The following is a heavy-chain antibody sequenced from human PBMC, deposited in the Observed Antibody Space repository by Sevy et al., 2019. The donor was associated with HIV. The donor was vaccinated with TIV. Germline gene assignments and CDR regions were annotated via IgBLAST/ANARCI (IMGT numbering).Heavy chain of an antibody. D-gene: IGHD6-13*01. CDR3: AKPYRIAVAGDYYYSGMDV. V-gene: IGHV3-43D*03. CDR1: GFIFDDYA. J-gene: IGHJ6*02. CDR2: ISWDGGST. Sequence: GGSLRLSCAVSGFIFDDYAMHWVRQAPGKGLEWVSLISWDGGSTYYAHSVKGRFTISRDNSKNSLYLQMNSLRAEDTALYYCAKPYRIAVAGDYYYSGMDVWGQGTTVTVSS.